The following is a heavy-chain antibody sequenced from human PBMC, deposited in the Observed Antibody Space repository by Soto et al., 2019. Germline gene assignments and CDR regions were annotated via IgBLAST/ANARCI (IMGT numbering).Heavy chain of an antibody. Sequence: QVQLQESGPGLVKPSETLSLTCTVSGGSISSYYWSWIRQPPGKGLEWIGYIYYSGSTNYNPSLKSRVTISVDTCKNQFSLKLSSVTAADTAVYYCARHEGGTWIQPLDYWGQGTLVTVSS. CDR1: GGSISSYY. CDR2: IYYSGST. D-gene: IGHD5-18*01. J-gene: IGHJ4*02. CDR3: ARHEGGTWIQPLDY. V-gene: IGHV4-59*08.